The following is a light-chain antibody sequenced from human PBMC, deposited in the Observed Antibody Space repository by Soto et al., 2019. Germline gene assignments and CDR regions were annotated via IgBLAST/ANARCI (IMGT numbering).Light chain of an antibody. CDR1: SSNIGAGYD. J-gene: IGLJ1*01. Sequence: QSVLTQPPSVSGAPGQRVTISCTGSSSNIGAGYDVHWYQQLPGTAPKLLIYGNSNRPSGVPDRFSGSKSGTSASLAITGLQAEDEADYSCQSYDSSLSGYVFGTGTKVNVL. CDR2: GNS. CDR3: QSYDSSLSGYV. V-gene: IGLV1-40*01.